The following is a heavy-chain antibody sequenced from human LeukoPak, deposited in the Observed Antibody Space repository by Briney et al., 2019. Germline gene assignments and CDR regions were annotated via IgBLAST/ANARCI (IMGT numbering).Heavy chain of an antibody. J-gene: IGHJ5*02. Sequence: PSETLSLTCAVYGGSFSGYYWSWIRQPPGKGLEWIGEINHSGSTNYNPSLKSRVTISVDTSKNQFSLKLSSVTAADTAVYYCARRVREYSSSIRFDPWGQGTLVTVSS. CDR1: GGSFSGYY. V-gene: IGHV4-34*01. CDR3: ARRVREYSSSIRFDP. D-gene: IGHD6-6*01. CDR2: INHSGST.